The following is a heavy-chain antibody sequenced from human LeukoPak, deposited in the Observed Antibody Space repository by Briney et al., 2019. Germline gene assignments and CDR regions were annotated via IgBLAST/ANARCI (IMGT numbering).Heavy chain of an antibody. V-gene: IGHV3-23*01. CDR2: ISGSGGST. J-gene: IGHJ4*02. D-gene: IGHD4-17*01. Sequence: GASLRLSCAASGFTFSSYAMSWVRQAPGKGLEWVSAISGSGGSTYYADSVKGRFTISRDNSKNTLYLQMNSLRVEDTAVYYCAKAFPKVTTGNYFDYWGQGTLVTVSS. CDR3: AKAFPKVTTGNYFDY. CDR1: GFTFSSYA.